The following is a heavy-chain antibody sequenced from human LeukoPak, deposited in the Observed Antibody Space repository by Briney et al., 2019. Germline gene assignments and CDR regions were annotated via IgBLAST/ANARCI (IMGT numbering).Heavy chain of an antibody. D-gene: IGHD4-17*01. Sequence: WASVKVSCKASGGTFSSYAISWVRQAPGQGLEWMGRIIPILGIANYAQKFQGRVTITADKSTSTAYMELSSLRSEDTAVYYCATLRHTVTTGGYFDYWGQGTLVTVSS. CDR2: IIPILGIA. CDR1: GGTFSSYA. CDR3: ATLRHTVTTGGYFDY. V-gene: IGHV1-69*04. J-gene: IGHJ4*02.